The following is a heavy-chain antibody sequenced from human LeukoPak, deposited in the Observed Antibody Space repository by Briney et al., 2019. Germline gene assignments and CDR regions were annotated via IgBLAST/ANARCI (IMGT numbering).Heavy chain of an antibody. D-gene: IGHD6-19*01. J-gene: IGHJ4*02. Sequence: GGSLRLSCAASGFTFSSYGMSWVRQAPGKGLEWVSAISGSGGSTYYADSVKGRFTISRDNSKNTLYLQMNSLRAEDTAVYYCAKDTAGYSSGWYDYWGQGTLVTVSS. CDR3: AKDTAGYSSGWYDY. CDR1: GFTFSSYG. V-gene: IGHV3-23*01. CDR2: ISGSGGST.